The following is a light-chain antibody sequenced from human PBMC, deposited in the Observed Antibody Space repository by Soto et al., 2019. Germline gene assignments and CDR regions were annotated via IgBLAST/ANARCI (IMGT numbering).Light chain of an antibody. CDR1: QSVSSS. J-gene: IGKJ4*01. CDR2: DAS. Sequence: EKVMTQSPASLSVSPGERATLSCRASQSVSSSLAWYQQKPGQAPRLLIYDASTRATGIPARFSGSGSGTEVTLTISSLQSEDFAVYYCQQYDSWPLTFGGGTKVEIK. CDR3: QQYDSWPLT. V-gene: IGKV3-15*01.